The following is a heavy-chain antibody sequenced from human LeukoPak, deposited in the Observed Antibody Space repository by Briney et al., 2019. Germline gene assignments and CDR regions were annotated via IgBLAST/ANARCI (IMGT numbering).Heavy chain of an antibody. CDR3: ARENFWSGYYTGIEYYFDY. J-gene: IGHJ4*02. D-gene: IGHD3-3*01. CDR2: INPNSGGT. V-gene: IGHV1-2*02. CDR1: GYTFTGYY. Sequence: GASVKVSCKASGYTFTGYYMHWVRQAPGQGLEWMGWINPNSGGTNYAQKFQGRVTMTRDTSISTAYMELSRLRSDDTAVYYCARENFWSGYYTGIEYYFDYWGQGTLVTVSS.